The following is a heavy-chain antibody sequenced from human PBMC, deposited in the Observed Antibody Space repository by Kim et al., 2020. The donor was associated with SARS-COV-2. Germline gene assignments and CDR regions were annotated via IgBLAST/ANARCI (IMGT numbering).Heavy chain of an antibody. D-gene: IGHD6-25*01. CDR2: DRREK. V-gene: IGHV3-7*01. Sequence: DRREKHYIHPVRGRFTISRDNAQNSLYLQMNSLRDEDRAVYYCVGGPAADHWGQGTLVTVSS. J-gene: IGHJ4*02. CDR3: VGGPAADH.